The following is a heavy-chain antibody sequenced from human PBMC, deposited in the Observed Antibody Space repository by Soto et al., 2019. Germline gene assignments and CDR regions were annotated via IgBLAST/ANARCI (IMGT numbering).Heavy chain of an antibody. CDR2: ISAYNGNT. CDR1: VYTFTSYG. Sequence: QVQLVQSGAEVKKPGAAVKFSFKASVYTFTSYGISWVRQAPGQGLAWMGGISAYNGNTNYAQKLQGRVTMTTDTSRSTAYSELRSLRSDDRAVDYCARRIGVVPADMTYYGIGVWGQGTTGPVSS. J-gene: IGHJ6*02. CDR3: ARRIGVVPADMTYYGIGV. D-gene: IGHD2-2*01. V-gene: IGHV1-18*04.